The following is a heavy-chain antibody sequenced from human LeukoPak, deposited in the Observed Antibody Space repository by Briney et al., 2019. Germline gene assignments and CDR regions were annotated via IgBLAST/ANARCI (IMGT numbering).Heavy chain of an antibody. CDR2: MNPNSGNT. V-gene: IGHV1-8*02. J-gene: IGHJ4*02. Sequence: GASVKVSCKASGYTFTSYGISWVRQATGQGLEWMGWMNPNSGNTGYAQKFQGRVTMTRNTSISTAYMELSSLRSEDTAVYYCATIPTGWYYYDSSMESAYWGQGTLVTVSS. CDR1: GYTFTSYG. CDR3: ATIPTGWYYYDSSMESAY. D-gene: IGHD3-22*01.